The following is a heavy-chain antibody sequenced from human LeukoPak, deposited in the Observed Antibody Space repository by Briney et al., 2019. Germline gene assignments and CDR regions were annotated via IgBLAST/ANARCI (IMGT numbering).Heavy chain of an antibody. Sequence: SETLSLTCTVSAGSINSGIDYWAWIRQPPGKGLEWVGSVYYTGSTYYNPSLKSRVTISADTSKDHFSLILTSVTAADTAIYYCARLKRVVVAGVGNWFDPWGQGTLVTVSS. CDR1: AGSINSGIDY. CDR2: VYYTGST. J-gene: IGHJ5*02. V-gene: IGHV4-39*02. D-gene: IGHD2-15*01. CDR3: ARLKRVVVAGVGNWFDP.